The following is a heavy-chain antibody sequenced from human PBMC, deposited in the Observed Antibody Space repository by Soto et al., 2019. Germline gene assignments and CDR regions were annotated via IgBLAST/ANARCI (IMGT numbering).Heavy chain of an antibody. Sequence: EVQLVESGGGLVQPGRSLRLSCAAIGFTFADHAMPWIRQVPGKGLEWVAGINWNSGITGYADSVKGRFTIHRDNANNSLDLDMNSLKTEDTAFYYCAKGRGALTVVSNWFDPWGQGTLVTVSS. CDR2: INWNSGIT. J-gene: IGHJ5*02. CDR1: GFTFADHA. D-gene: IGHD3-22*01. V-gene: IGHV3-9*01. CDR3: AKGRGALTVVSNWFDP.